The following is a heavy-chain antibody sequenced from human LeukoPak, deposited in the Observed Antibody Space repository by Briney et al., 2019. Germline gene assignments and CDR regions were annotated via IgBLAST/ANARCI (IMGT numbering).Heavy chain of an antibody. J-gene: IGHJ4*02. V-gene: IGHV1-2*02. CDR2: INPNSGGT. CDR3: ARDQRAYYDFWSGPSYTDY. Sequence: ASVKVSCKASGYTFTSFYMHWVRQAPGQGLEWMGWINPNSGGTNYAQKFQGRVTMTRDTSISTAYMELSRLRSDDTAVYYCARDQRAYYDFWSGPSYTDYWGQGTLVTVSS. CDR1: GYTFTSFY. D-gene: IGHD3-3*01.